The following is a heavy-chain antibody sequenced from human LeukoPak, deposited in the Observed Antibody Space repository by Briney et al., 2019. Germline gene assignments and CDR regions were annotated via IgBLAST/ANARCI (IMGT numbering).Heavy chain of an antibody. CDR1: GGSISSYY. V-gene: IGHV4-4*07. D-gene: IGHD1-26*01. CDR3: ARDEGVGALNWFDP. CDR2: IYTSGST. Sequence: PSETLSLTCTVSGGSISSYYWSWIRQPAGKGLEWIGRIYTSGSTNYNPSLKSRVTKSVDTSKNQFSLKLSSVTAADTAVYYCARDEGVGALNWFDPWGQGTLVTVSS. J-gene: IGHJ5*02.